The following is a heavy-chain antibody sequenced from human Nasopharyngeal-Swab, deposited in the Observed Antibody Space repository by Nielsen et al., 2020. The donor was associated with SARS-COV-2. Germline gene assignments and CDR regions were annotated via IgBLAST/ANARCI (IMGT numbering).Heavy chain of an antibody. V-gene: IGHV3-48*03. CDR2: ISSSGSTI. D-gene: IGHD1-1*01. Sequence: GGSLRLSCAASTFTFSSYEMNWVRQAPGKGLEWVSYISSSGSTIYYADSVKGRFTMSRDNAKNSLYLQMNGLRGDDTAVYYCSTSPFITVMERALDHWGQGTLVTVSS. CDR3: STSPFITVMERALDH. J-gene: IGHJ4*02. CDR1: TFTFSSYE.